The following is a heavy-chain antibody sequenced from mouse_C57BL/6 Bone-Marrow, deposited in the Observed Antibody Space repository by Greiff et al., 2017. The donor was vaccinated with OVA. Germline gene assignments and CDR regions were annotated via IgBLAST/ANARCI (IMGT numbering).Heavy chain of an antibody. Sequence: VQLQESGAELVRPGASVKLSCKASGYTFTDYYINWVKQRPGQGLEWIARIYPGSGNTYYNEKFKGKATLTAEKSSSTAYMQLSSLTSEDSAVYFCASYYYGSRGGYFDVWGTGTTVTVSS. J-gene: IGHJ1*03. D-gene: IGHD1-1*01. CDR1: GYTFTDYY. CDR3: ASYYYGSRGGYFDV. V-gene: IGHV1-76*01. CDR2: IYPGSGNT.